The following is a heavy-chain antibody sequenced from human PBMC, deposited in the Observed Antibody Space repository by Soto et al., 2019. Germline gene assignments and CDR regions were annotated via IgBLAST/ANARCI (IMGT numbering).Heavy chain of an antibody. CDR1: GFTFDDYA. Sequence: GGSLRLSCAASGFTFDDYAMHWVRQAPGKGLEWVSGISWNSGSIGYADSVKGRFTISRDNAKNSLYLQMNSLRAEDTALYYCAKAFGDCSSTSCYFDYWGQGTLVTVSS. CDR2: ISWNSGSI. CDR3: AKAFGDCSSTSCYFDY. J-gene: IGHJ4*02. D-gene: IGHD2-2*01. V-gene: IGHV3-9*01.